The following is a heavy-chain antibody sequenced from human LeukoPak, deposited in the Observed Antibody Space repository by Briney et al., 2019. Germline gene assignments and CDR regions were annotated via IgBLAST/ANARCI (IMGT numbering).Heavy chain of an antibody. J-gene: IGHJ2*01. CDR2: ISYSGSR. CDR1: GGSISRHF. V-gene: IGHV4-59*08. Sequence: PSETLSLTCTVSGGSISRHFWTWLRQSPGKGLEWVGYISYSGSRNYNPSLKSRVTISVDTSKNQLSLNLSSVTAADTAVYYCARRDYYDSSGYPYWYFNLWGRGTLVTVSS. CDR3: ARRDYYDSSGYPYWYFNL. D-gene: IGHD3-22*01.